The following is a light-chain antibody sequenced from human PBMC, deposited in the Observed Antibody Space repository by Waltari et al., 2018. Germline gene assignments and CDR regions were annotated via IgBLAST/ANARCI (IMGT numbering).Light chain of an antibody. CDR3: SSYTTTSSLLVV. V-gene: IGLV2-14*03. CDR2: DVN. Sequence: QSALTQPASVSGSPGQSITIPCTGTRSDLGRYNYVSWYQHHPGKAPKLMIFDVNNRPSGVSNRFSGSKSGNTASLTISGLQAEDEADYYCSSYTTTSSLLVVFGGGTKLTVL. CDR1: RSDLGRYNY. J-gene: IGLJ2*01.